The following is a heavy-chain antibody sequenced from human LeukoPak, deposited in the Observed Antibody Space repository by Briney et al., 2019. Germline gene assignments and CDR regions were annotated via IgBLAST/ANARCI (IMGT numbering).Heavy chain of an antibody. J-gene: IGHJ4*02. V-gene: IGHV3-30*04. CDR2: ISYDGSNK. Sequence: GGSLRLSCAASGFTFSSYAMHWVRQAPGKGLEWVAVISYDGSNKYYADSVKGRFTISRDSSKNTLSLQMNSLRAEDTAVYYCAKLATVGAPYWGQGTLVTVSS. CDR3: AKLATVGAPY. CDR1: GFTFSSYA. D-gene: IGHD1-26*01.